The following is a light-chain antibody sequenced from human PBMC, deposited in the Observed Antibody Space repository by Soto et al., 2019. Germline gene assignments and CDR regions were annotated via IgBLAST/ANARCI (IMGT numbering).Light chain of an antibody. V-gene: IGKV3-20*01. Sequence: EIVLTQSPGTLSLSPGERATLSCRASQSVTSSYLAWYQQKPGQAPRLLIYGASTRATGLPDMFSGSGSGTHFTRTISRLEPEDFAVYYCQQYGNSPYTFGRGTKLEIK. J-gene: IGKJ2*01. CDR1: QSVTSSY. CDR3: QQYGNSPYT. CDR2: GAS.